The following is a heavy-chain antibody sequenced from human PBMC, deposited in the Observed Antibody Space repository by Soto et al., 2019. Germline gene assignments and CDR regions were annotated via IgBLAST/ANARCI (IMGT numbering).Heavy chain of an antibody. D-gene: IGHD4-17*01. CDR1: GGSISSYY. CDR3: ARFRSYGDYYFDY. V-gene: IGHV4-59*08. Sequence: PSETLSLTCTVSGGSISSYYWSWIRQPPGKGLEWIGYIYYSGSTSYNPSLKSRVTISVDTSKNQFSLKLSSVTAADTAVYYCARFRSYGDYYFDYWGQGTLVTVSS. J-gene: IGHJ4*02. CDR2: IYYSGST.